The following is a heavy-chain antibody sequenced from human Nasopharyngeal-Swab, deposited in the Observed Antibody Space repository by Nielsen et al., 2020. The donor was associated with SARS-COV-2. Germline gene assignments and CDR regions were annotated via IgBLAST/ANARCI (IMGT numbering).Heavy chain of an antibody. J-gene: IGHJ4*02. V-gene: IGHV3-21*01. D-gene: IGHD3-3*01. Sequence: VRQAPGKGLEWVSSISSSSSCIYYADSVKGRFTISRDNAKNSLYLQMNSLRAEDTAVYYCARSPYYDFWSDYYTSFDYWGQGTLVTVSS. CDR2: ISSSSSCI. CDR3: ARSPYYDFWSDYYTSFDY.